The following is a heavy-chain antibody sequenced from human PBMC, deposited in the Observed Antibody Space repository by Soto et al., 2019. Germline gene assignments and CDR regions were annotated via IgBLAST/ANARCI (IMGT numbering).Heavy chain of an antibody. D-gene: IGHD2-21*02. CDR1: GFTFSSYA. J-gene: IGHJ1*01. Sequence: QVQLVESGGGVVQPGRSLRLSCAASGFTFSSYAMHWVRQAPGKGLEWVAVISYDGSNKYYADSVKGRFTITRDNSKNTLYLQMNRLRAEDAAVYYCARGHIKLYCGGDCPEYFQHWGQGTLVTVSS. V-gene: IGHV3-30-3*01. CDR2: ISYDGSNK. CDR3: ARGHIKLYCGGDCPEYFQH.